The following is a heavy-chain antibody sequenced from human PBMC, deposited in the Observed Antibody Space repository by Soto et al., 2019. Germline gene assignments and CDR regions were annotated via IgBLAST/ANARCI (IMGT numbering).Heavy chain of an antibody. Sequence: ASVKVSCKASGYNFRNFGITWVRQASGLGLEWLGWISGYNGRTSSARNFRDRVVLTTDTATNTAYMELRSLTSDDTAIYYCAREGYSCGFDPFDFWGQGTKVTVSS. CDR1: GYNFRNFG. CDR3: AREGYSCGFDPFDF. V-gene: IGHV1-18*01. CDR2: ISGYNGRT. J-gene: IGHJ3*01. D-gene: IGHD5-18*01.